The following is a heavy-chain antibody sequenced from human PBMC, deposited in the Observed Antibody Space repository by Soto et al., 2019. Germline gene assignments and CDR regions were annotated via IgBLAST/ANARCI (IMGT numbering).Heavy chain of an antibody. V-gene: IGHV3-9*01. J-gene: IGHJ6*02. CDR1: GFTFDDYA. CDR2: ISWNSGSI. D-gene: IGHD3-16*01. Sequence: QPGGSLRLSCAASGFTFDDYAMHWVRQAPGKGLEWVSGISWNSGSIGYADSVKGRFTISRDNAKNSLYLQMNSLRAEDTALYYCAKDLYLQHPVGGGCMDVWGQGTTVTVSS. CDR3: AKDLYLQHPVGGGCMDV.